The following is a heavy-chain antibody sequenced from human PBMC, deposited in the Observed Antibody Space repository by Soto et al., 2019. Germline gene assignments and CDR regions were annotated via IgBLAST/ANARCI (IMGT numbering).Heavy chain of an antibody. J-gene: IGHJ3*02. D-gene: IGHD3-9*01. V-gene: IGHV3-74*01. CDR2: INSDGSSI. CDR3: ASSHYDILTAYYTGAFDM. Sequence: GESLKISCAASGFNFSTYWMHWVRQAQGKGLVWVSRINSDGSSISYADSVKGRFTISRDNAKNTLYLQMNSLRAEDTAVYYCASSHYDILTAYYTGAFDMWGQGTMVTVSS. CDR1: GFNFSTYW.